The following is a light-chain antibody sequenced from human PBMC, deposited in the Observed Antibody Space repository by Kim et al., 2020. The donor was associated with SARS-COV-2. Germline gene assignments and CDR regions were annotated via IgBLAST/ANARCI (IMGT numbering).Light chain of an antibody. J-gene: IGKJ1*01. CDR2: GAS. V-gene: IGKV3-20*01. CDR3: QVFGRWM. Sequence: EIVLTQSPGTLSLSPGDRATLSCRASQIVSSSYFGWYQQKPGQAPRLLIYGASSRATGIPDRFSGSGSGTDFTLTISRLEPEDSAVYYCQVFGRWMFGQGTKVDIK. CDR1: QIVSSSY.